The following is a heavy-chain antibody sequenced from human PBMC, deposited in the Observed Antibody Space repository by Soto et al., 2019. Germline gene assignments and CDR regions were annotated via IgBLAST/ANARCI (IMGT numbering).Heavy chain of an antibody. D-gene: IGHD3-3*01. Sequence: PSETLSLTCAVSGCSISSSNWWSWVRQPPGKGLEWIGEVYHSGSTNYNPSLKSRVSISVDKSKNQFSLKLSSVTAADTAVYYCAKYYDFWSGYYVVYGMDVWGQGTTVTVSS. V-gene: IGHV4-4*02. CDR3: AKYYDFWSGYYVVYGMDV. J-gene: IGHJ6*02. CDR1: GCSISSSNW. CDR2: VYHSGST.